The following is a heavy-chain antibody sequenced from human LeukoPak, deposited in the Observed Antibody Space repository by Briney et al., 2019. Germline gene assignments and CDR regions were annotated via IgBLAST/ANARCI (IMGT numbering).Heavy chain of an antibody. V-gene: IGHV4-59*01. CDR3: ARGYCSGGSCYSEVGFDY. D-gene: IGHD2-15*01. Sequence: SETLSLTCAVYGGSFSGYYWSWIRQPPGKGLEWIGYIYYSGSTNYNPSLKSRVTISVDTSKNQFSLKLSSVTAADTAVYYCARGYCSGGSCYSEVGFDYWGQGTLVTVSS. CDR2: IYYSGST. J-gene: IGHJ4*02. CDR1: GGSFSGYY.